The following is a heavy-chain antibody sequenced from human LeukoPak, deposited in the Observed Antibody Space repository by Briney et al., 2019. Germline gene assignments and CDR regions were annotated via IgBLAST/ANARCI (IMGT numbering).Heavy chain of an antibody. CDR3: ARAGSPVNWFDP. CDR1: GYTFTGYY. V-gene: IGHV1-2*02. CDR2: INPNSGGT. Sequence: ASVKVSCKASGYTFTGYYMHWVRQAPGQGLEWMGWINPNSGGTNYAQKFQGRVTVTRDTSISTAYMELSRLRSDDTAVYYCARAGSPVNWFDPWGQGTLVTVSS. D-gene: IGHD2-15*01. J-gene: IGHJ5*02.